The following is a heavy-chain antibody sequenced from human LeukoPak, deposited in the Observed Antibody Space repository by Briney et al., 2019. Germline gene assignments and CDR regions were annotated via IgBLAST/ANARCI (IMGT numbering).Heavy chain of an antibody. CDR3: ARQVGRAGIAARYYFDY. CDR2: IYYSGST. J-gene: IGHJ4*02. V-gene: IGHV4-39*01. Sequence: SETLSLTCTVSGGSISSSSYYWGWIRQPPGKGLEWIGSIYYSGSTYYNPSLKSRVTISVDTSKNQFSLKLSSVTAADTAVYYCARQVGRAGIAARYYFDYWGQGTLVTVSS. CDR1: GGSISSSSYY. D-gene: IGHD6-6*01.